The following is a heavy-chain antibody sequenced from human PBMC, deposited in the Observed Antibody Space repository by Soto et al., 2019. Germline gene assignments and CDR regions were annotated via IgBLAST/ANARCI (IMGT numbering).Heavy chain of an antibody. Sequence: QVQLVESGGGVVQPGRSLRLSCAASGFTFSSYAMHWVRQAPGKGLEWVAVISYDGSNKYYADSVKGRFTISRDNSKNTLYLQMNSLRAEDTAVYYCAREYCSSTSCYDDYWYFDLWGRGTLVTVSS. CDR1: GFTFSSYA. CDR3: AREYCSSTSCYDDYWYFDL. J-gene: IGHJ2*01. V-gene: IGHV3-30-3*01. CDR2: ISYDGSNK. D-gene: IGHD2-2*01.